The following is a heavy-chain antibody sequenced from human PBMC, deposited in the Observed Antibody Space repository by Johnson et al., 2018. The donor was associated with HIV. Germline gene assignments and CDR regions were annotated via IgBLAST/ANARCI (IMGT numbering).Heavy chain of an antibody. CDR2: ISYDGSNK. D-gene: IGHD1-1*01. V-gene: IGHV3-30*18. Sequence: QVQLVESGGGLVKPGGSLRLSCAASGFTFSNAWMSWVRQAPGKGLEWVAVISYDGSNKYYADSVKGRLTISRDNSKNMLYLQMNSLRVEDTAVYYCAKEGSRGTGTQAPDAFDIWGQGTVVTVSS. CDR1: GFTFSNAW. J-gene: IGHJ3*02. CDR3: AKEGSRGTGTQAPDAFDI.